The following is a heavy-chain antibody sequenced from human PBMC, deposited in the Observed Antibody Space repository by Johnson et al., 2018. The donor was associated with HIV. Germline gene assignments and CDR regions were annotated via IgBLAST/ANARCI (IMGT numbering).Heavy chain of an antibody. J-gene: IGHJ3*02. Sequence: QVQLVESGGGVVQPGGSLRLSCAASGFTFSSYGMHWVRQAPGKGLEWVAFIRYDGSNKYYADSVKGRFTISRDNSKNTLYLQMNSLRAEDTAVYYCAKDLRSSSWTGDAFHIWGQGTMVTVSS. CDR2: IRYDGSNK. CDR1: GFTFSSYG. CDR3: AKDLRSSSWTGDAFHI. D-gene: IGHD6-13*01. V-gene: IGHV3-30*02.